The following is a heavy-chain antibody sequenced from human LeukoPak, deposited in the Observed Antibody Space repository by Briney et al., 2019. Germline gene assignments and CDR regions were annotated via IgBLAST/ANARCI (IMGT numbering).Heavy chain of an antibody. Sequence: ASLKVSCKASGYTFSGYFLHWVRQAAGQGLEWKGWITPNSGGTNYAQKFQGRVTMTRDTSSNTAYMELSSLTSDDTAVYYCAIPLKSGNYGRFDPWGQGTLVTVSS. D-gene: IGHD1-26*01. CDR3: AIPLKSGNYGRFDP. CDR1: GYTFSGYF. V-gene: IGHV1-2*02. J-gene: IGHJ5*02. CDR2: ITPNSGGT.